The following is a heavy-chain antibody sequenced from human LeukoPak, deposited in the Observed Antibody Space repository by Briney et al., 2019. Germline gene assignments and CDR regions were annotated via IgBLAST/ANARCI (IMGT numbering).Heavy chain of an antibody. Sequence: GGSLRLSCAASGFTFTTSWMSWVRQTPGKGLEWVANIKPDGGEKHYVDSVKGRFTISRDNARNSLYLQMSSLGADDTALYYCARGAWSSLNAFDIWGHGTMVTVCS. J-gene: IGHJ3*02. CDR2: IKPDGGEK. V-gene: IGHV3-7*01. D-gene: IGHD2-21*02. CDR1: GFTFTTSW. CDR3: ARGAWSSLNAFDI.